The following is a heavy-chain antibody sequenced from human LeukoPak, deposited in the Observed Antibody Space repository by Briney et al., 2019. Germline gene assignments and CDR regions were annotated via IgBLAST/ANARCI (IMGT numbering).Heavy chain of an antibody. D-gene: IGHD3-10*01. Sequence: GASVKVSCKTYGYTFTSYDINWVRQATGQGLEWMGWLNPNSGNTGYAQKFQGRVTITRNTSISTAYMELSSLRSEDTAVYYCARRNYGSGRRWFDPWGQGTLVTVSS. CDR2: LNPNSGNT. CDR3: ARRNYGSGRRWFDP. V-gene: IGHV1-8*03. J-gene: IGHJ5*02. CDR1: GYTFTSYD.